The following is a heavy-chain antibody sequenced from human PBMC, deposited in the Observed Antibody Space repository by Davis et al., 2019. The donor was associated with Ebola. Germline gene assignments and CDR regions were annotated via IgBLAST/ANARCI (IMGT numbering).Heavy chain of an antibody. CDR3: ACTIFGTIGNFDY. J-gene: IGHJ4*02. Sequence: GESLKISCAASGFNFSTYGLHWVRQAPGKGLEWVAVISYEGSYKYYADSVKGRFTISRDNSKNTLYLQMDSLRDEDTAVYYCACTIFGTIGNFDYWGQGTLVTVSS. CDR2: ISYEGSYK. CDR1: GFNFSTYG. V-gene: IGHV3-30*03. D-gene: IGHD3-3*01.